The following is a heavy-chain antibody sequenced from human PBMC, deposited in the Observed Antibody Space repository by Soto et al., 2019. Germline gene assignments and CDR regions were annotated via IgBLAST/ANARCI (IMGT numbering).Heavy chain of an antibody. CDR2: FDPEDGET. Sequence: ASVKVSCKVSGYTLTELSMHWGRQAPGKGLEWMGGFDPEDGETIYAQKFQGRVTMTEDTSTDTAYMELSSLRSEDTAVYYCATNLKSYYYYGMDVWGQGTTVTVSS. J-gene: IGHJ6*02. CDR1: GYTLTELS. V-gene: IGHV1-24*01. CDR3: ATNLKSYYYYGMDV.